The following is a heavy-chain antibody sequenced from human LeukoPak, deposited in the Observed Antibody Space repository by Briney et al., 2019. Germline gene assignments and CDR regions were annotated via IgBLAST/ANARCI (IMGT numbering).Heavy chain of an antibody. CDR3: ARVRKWVYAGGAFDI. CDR2: IIPIFGTA. J-gene: IGHJ3*02. D-gene: IGHD2-8*01. V-gene: IGHV1-69*13. Sequence: VASVKVSCKASGGTFSSYAISWVRQAPGQGLEWMGGIIPIFGTANYAQKFQGRVTITADESTSTAYMELRSLRSDDTAVYYCARVRKWVYAGGAFDIWGQGTMVTVSS. CDR1: GGTFSSYA.